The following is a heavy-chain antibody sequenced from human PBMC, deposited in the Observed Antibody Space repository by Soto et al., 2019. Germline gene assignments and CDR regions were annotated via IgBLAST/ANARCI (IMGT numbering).Heavy chain of an antibody. CDR1: GYTFPSYG. V-gene: IGHV1-18*01. CDR2: VSTYNGNT. J-gene: IGHJ6*03. CDR3: ARVPVTTPFYNQYYMDV. Sequence: ASVKVSCKTSGYTFPSYGISWVRQAPGQGLEWMGWVSTYNGNTNYAQKLQGRVTMTTDTSTSTAYMELRSLSSDDTAVYYCARVPVTTPFYNQYYMDVWGKGTTVTVSS. D-gene: IGHD4-17*01.